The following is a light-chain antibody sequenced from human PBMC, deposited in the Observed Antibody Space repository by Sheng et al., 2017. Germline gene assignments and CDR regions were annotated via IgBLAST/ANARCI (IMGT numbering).Light chain of an antibody. J-gene: IGKJ3*01. CDR2: DAN. CDR3: QQYYSFPFT. CDR1: QSIRSY. Sequence: IRMTQSPSSLSASTGDRVTITCRASQSIRSYLAWYQQKPGKAPKLLMYDANTLQSGVPSRFSGSGSGTDFTLTITYLQSEDFATYFCQQYYSFPFTFGPGTKVDIK. V-gene: IGKV1-8*01.